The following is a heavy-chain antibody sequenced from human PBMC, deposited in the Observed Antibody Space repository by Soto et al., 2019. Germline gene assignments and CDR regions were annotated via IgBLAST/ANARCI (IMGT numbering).Heavy chain of an antibody. D-gene: IGHD4-17*01. V-gene: IGHV3-30*18. CDR3: AKMSGDYTSYYFYYMDV. CDR1: GFIFSNYG. J-gene: IGHJ6*03. Sequence: PGGSLRLSCAASGFIFSNYGMHWFRQAPGKGLEWVAVISYDGTNEHYADSVKGRCTISRDNSKNTLYLQMHSLRAEDTAVYYCAKMSGDYTSYYFYYMDVWGTGTTVTVSS. CDR2: ISYDGTNE.